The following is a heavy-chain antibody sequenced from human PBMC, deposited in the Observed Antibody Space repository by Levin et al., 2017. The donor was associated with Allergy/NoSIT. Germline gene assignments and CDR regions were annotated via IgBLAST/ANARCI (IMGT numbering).Heavy chain of an antibody. J-gene: IGHJ5*02. CDR3: ARPAHTGKTRWFDP. D-gene: IGHD1-1*01. CDR2: INHSGST. Sequence: SETLSLTCAVYGGSFSGYYWSWIRQPPGKGLEWIGEINHSGSTNYNPSLKSRVTISVDTSKNQFSLKLSSVTAADTAVYYCARPAHTGKTRWFDPWGQGTLVTVSS. V-gene: IGHV4-34*01. CDR1: GGSFSGYY.